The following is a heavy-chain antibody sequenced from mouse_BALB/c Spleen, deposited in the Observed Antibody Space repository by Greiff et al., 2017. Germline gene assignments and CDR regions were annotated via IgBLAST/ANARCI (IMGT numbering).Heavy chain of an antibody. D-gene: IGHD2-14*01. J-gene: IGHJ3*01. V-gene: IGHV1-7*01. CDR1: GYTFTSYW. Sequence: QVQLQQSGAELAKPGASVKMSCKASGYTFTSYWMHWVKQRPGQGLEWIGYINPSTGYTEYNQKFKDKATLTADKSSSTAYMQLSSLTSEDSAVYYCARDYRYERIAYWGQGTLVTVSA. CDR2: INPSTGYT. CDR3: ARDYRYERIAY.